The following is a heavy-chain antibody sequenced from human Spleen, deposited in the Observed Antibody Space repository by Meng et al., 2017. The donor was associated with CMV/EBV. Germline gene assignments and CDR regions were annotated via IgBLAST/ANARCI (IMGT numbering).Heavy chain of an antibody. CDR1: GFNFSIFG. CDR2: ISHTGST. J-gene: IGHJ4*02. V-gene: IGHV4-34*01. Sequence: ESLKISCAASGFNFSIFGMHWVRQAPGKGLEWIGEISHTGSTKYNPSLKSRVTISADTSRKELTLTLTSVTAADTAVYYCARGGLYSTMLDYWGQGTLVTVSS. D-gene: IGHD2-8*01. CDR3: ARGGLYSTMLDY.